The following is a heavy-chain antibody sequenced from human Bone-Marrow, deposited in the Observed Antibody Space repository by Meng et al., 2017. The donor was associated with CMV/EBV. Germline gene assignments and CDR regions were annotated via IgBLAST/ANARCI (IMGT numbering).Heavy chain of an antibody. V-gene: IGHV4-38-2*02. CDR1: GYSISSGYY. CDR2: IYHSGST. D-gene: IGHD1-26*01. J-gene: IGHJ6*02. CDR3: ARDRQWELPGDYYYGMDV. Sequence: SETLSLTCTVSGYSISSGYYWGWIRQPPGKGLEWIGSIYHSGSTYYNPSLKSRVTISVDTSKNQFSLKLSSVTAADTAVYYCARDRQWELPGDYYYGMDVWGHGTTVTVSS.